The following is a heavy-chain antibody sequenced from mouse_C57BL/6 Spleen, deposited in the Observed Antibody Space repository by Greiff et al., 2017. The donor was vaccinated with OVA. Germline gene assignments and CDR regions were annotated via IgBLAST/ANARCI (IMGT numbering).Heavy chain of an antibody. CDR3: ARLFYYYGSSYYFDY. J-gene: IGHJ2*01. V-gene: IGHV5-6*01. CDR1: GFTFSSYG. D-gene: IGHD1-1*01. CDR2: ISSGGSYT. Sequence: EVQGVESGGDLVKPGGSLKLSCAASGFTFSSYGMSWVRQTPDKRLEWVATISSGGSYTYYPDSVKGRFTISRDNAKNTLYLQMSSLKSEDTAMYYCARLFYYYGSSYYFDYWGQGTTLTVSS.